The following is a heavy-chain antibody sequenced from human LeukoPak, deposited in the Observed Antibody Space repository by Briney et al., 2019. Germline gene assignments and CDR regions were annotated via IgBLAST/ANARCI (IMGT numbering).Heavy chain of an antibody. CDR2: IIPIFGTA. V-gene: IGHV1-69*13. Sequence: GASVKVSCKASGGTFSSYAISWVRQAPGQGLEWMGGIIPIFGTANYAQKFQGRVTITADESTSTAYMELSSLRSEDTAVYYCAKDINSITMVRGFSKPNYYYYYMDVWGKGTTVTISS. CDR1: GGTFSSYA. J-gene: IGHJ6*03. CDR3: AKDINSITMVRGFSKPNYYYYYMDV. D-gene: IGHD3-10*01.